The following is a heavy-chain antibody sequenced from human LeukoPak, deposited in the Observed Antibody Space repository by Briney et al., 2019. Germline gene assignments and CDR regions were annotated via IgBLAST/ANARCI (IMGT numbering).Heavy chain of an antibody. Sequence: GASVKVSCKGSGGTFSSYTISWVRQAPGQGLEWMGRIIPILGIANYAQKFQGRVTITADKSTSTAYMEPSSLRSEDTAVYYCARDSRCCSSTSCTRDDYWGQGTLVTVSS. D-gene: IGHD2-2*01. V-gene: IGHV1-69*04. CDR1: GGTFSSYT. CDR2: IIPILGIA. CDR3: ARDSRCCSSTSCTRDDY. J-gene: IGHJ4*02.